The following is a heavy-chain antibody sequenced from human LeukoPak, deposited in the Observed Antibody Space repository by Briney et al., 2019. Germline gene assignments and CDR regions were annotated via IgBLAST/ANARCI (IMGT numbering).Heavy chain of an antibody. V-gene: IGHV3-48*04. CDR2: ISSSGSTF. CDR3: ARRIAGHYRILFGFDY. J-gene: IGHJ4*02. CDR1: GFAFSDYS. Sequence: PGGSLRLSCAASGFAFSDYSMNWVRQAPGKGLEWVSSISSSGSTFFYTDSVYADSVKGRFTVSRDNAKNSLYLQMNSLRAEDTALYYCARRIAGHYRILFGFDYWGQGTLVTVSS. D-gene: IGHD2-15*01.